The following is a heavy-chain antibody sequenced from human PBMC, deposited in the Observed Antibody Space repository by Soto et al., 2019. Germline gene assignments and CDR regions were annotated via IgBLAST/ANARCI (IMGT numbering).Heavy chain of an antibody. CDR1: GGTFSSYA. CDR2: IIPIFGTA. J-gene: IGHJ6*02. CDR3: ARGYFGGYYYYYGMDV. V-gene: IGHV1-69*13. D-gene: IGHD3-9*01. Sequence: SVKVSCKASGGTFSSYAISWVRQAPGQGLEWMGGIIPIFGTANYAQKFQGRVTITADESTSTAYMELSSLRSEDTAVYYCARGYFGGYYYYYGMDVWGQGTTVTVSS.